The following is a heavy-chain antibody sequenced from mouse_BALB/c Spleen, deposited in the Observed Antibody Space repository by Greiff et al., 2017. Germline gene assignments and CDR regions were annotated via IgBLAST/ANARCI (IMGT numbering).Heavy chain of an antibody. Sequence: VQLQQSGAELVRPGALVKLSCKAFGFNIKDYYMHWVKQRPEQGLEWIGWIDPENGNTIYDPKFQGKASITADTSSNTAYLQLSSLTSEDTAVYYCALLTGTSYAMDYWGQGTSVTVSS. V-gene: IGHV14-1*02. CDR1: GFNIKDYY. J-gene: IGHJ4*01. D-gene: IGHD4-1*01. CDR3: ALLTGTSYAMDY. CDR2: IDPENGNT.